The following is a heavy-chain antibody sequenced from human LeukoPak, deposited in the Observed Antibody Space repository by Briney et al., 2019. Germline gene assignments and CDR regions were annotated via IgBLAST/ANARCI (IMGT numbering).Heavy chain of an antibody. CDR2: ISWNSGSI. J-gene: IGHJ5*02. CDR3: AKDPYGSGNSNWFDP. Sequence: GGSLRLSCAASGFTFDDYAMHWVRQAPGKGLEWVSGISWNSGSIVYADSVRGRFTISRDNAKNSLYLQMNSLRAEDTALYYCAKDPYGSGNSNWFDPWGQGTLVTVFS. D-gene: IGHD3-10*01. V-gene: IGHV3-9*01. CDR1: GFTFDDYA.